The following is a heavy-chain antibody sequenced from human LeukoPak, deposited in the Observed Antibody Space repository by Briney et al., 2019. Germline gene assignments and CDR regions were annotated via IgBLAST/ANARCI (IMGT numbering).Heavy chain of an antibody. CDR3: ARSYYGSGSPPFDY. J-gene: IGHJ4*02. V-gene: IGHV1-8*01. CDR1: GYTFTSYD. CDR2: MNPNSGNT. Sequence: ASVKVSCXASGYTFTSYDINWVRQATGQGLEWMGWMNPNSGNTGYAQKFQGRVTITRNTSISTAYMELSSLRSEDTAVYYCARSYYGSGSPPFDYWGQGTLVTVSS. D-gene: IGHD3-10*01.